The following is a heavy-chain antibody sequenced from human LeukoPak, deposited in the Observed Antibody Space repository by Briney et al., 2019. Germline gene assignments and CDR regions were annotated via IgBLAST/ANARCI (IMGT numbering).Heavy chain of an antibody. V-gene: IGHV5-51*01. CDR1: GYIFTNYW. CDR2: IYPVNSDT. CDR3: ARHDLPVGCSSTSCPYGSWFDP. J-gene: IGHJ5*02. Sequence: ESLKISCKGSGYIFTNYWIAWVRQMPGKGLEWMGIIYPVNSDTRYSPSFQGQVTMSVDKSISTAYLQWSSLEASDAAIYYCARHDLPVGCSSTSCPYGSWFDPWGQGTLVTVSS. D-gene: IGHD2-2*01.